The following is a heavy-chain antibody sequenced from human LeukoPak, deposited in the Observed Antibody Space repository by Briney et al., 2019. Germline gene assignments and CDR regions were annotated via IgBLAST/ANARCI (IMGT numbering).Heavy chain of an antibody. CDR2: IYYSGST. D-gene: IGHD3-16*01. V-gene: IGHV4-31*03. J-gene: IGHJ6*02. CDR1: GGSISSGGYY. CDR3: ARETLGAGGMDV. Sequence: SQTLSLTCTVSGGSISSGGYYWSWIRQHPGKGLEWIGYIYYSGSTYYNPSLKSRVTISVDTSKNKFSLKLSSVTAADTAVYYCARETLGAGGMDVWGQRTTVTVSS.